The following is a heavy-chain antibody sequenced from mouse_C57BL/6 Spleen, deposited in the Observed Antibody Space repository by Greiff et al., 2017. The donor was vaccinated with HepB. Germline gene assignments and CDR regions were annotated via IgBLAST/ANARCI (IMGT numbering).Heavy chain of an antibody. CDR3: AVYSRADYYAMDY. D-gene: IGHD1-3*01. CDR1: GYTFTSYT. V-gene: IGHV1-4*01. CDR2: INPSSGYT. J-gene: IGHJ4*01. Sequence: QVQLQQSGAELARPGASVKMSCKASGYTFTSYTMHWVKQRPGQGLEWIGYINPSSGYTKYNQKFKDKATLTADKSSSTAYMQLSSLTSEDSAVYYCAVYSRADYYAMDYWGQGTSVTVSS.